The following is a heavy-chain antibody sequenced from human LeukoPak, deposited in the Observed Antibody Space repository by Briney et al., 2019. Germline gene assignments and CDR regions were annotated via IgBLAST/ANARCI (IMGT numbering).Heavy chain of an antibody. Sequence: SETLSLTCRVSGDSISTYHWNWIRKPPGKGLEWIGYMQSTGSSNYNPSLKNRVNIFVDMSKNQFVLNLRSVTAADTAVYYCARDKRHSYGRYFDPWGQGMLVTVSS. CDR2: MQSTGSS. CDR3: ARDKRHSYGRYFDP. J-gene: IGHJ4*02. CDR1: GDSISTYH. D-gene: IGHD5-18*01. V-gene: IGHV4-59*01.